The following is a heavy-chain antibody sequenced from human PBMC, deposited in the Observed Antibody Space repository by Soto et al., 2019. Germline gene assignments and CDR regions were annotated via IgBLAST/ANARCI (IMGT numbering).Heavy chain of an antibody. CDR1: GGSISSYY. CDR3: ARDQGDIVVVPAAIDWFDP. V-gene: IGHV4-4*07. Sequence: QVQLQESGPGLVKPSETPSLTCTVSGGSISSYYWSWIRQPAGKGLEWIGRIYTSGSTNYNPSLKSRVTMSVDTSKNQFSLKLSSVTAADTAVYYCARDQGDIVVVPAAIDWFDPWGQGTLVTVSS. CDR2: IYTSGST. J-gene: IGHJ5*02. D-gene: IGHD2-2*02.